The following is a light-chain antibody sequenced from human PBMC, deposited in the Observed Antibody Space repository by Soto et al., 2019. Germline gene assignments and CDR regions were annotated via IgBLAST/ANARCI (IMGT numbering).Light chain of an antibody. J-gene: IGKJ2*01. V-gene: IGKV2-28*01. CDR3: MQALQTPYT. Sequence: DIVMTQSPLSLPVTPGEPASISCRSSQSLLHSNGYKYLDWYLRKPGQSPQLLIYLGSNRASGVPDRFSGSGSGTDFTLKISRVEAEDVGVYYCMQALQTPYTFGQGTKLEIK. CDR1: QSLLHSNGYKY. CDR2: LGS.